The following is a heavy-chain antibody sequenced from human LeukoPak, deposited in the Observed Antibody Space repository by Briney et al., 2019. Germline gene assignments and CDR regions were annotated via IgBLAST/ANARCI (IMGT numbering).Heavy chain of an antibody. CDR3: ARRLKTVVAEFYFDY. CDR2: FYISGST. D-gene: IGHD3-22*01. CDR1: GASISSGLHY. J-gene: IGHJ4*02. V-gene: IGHV4-61*02. Sequence: SETLSLTCTVSGASISSGLHYWNWIRQSAGKGLEWIGRFYISGSTYYNPSLKSRVTISVGTSKNQFSLKLTSVTAADTAVYYCARRLKTVVAEFYFDYWGQGTLVTVSS.